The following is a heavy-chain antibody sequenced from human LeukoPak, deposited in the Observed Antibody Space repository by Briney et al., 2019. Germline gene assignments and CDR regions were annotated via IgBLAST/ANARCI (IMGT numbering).Heavy chain of an antibody. J-gene: IGHJ4*02. Sequence: GGSLRLSCAASGFTFSSYAVSWVRQAPGKGLEWVSAISGSVGSTYYADSVKGRFTISRDNSKNTLSPQMNSLRAEDTAVYYCATRGTYYLPHDYWGQGTLVTVSS. CDR2: ISGSVGST. V-gene: IGHV3-23*01. D-gene: IGHD1-26*01. CDR3: ATRGTYYLPHDY. CDR1: GFTFSSYA.